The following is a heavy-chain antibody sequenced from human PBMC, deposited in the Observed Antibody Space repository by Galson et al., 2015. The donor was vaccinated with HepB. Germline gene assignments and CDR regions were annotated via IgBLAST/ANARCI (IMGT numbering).Heavy chain of an antibody. CDR3: AKGHCSSTSCYVRPNWFDP. CDR2: ISGSGGST. CDR1: GFTFSSYA. V-gene: IGHV3-23*01. J-gene: IGHJ5*02. Sequence: SLRLSCAASGFTFSSYAMSWVRQAPGKGLEWVSAISGSGGSTHYADSVKGRFTISRDNSKNTLYLQMNSLRAEDTAVYYCAKGHCSSTSCYVRPNWFDPWGQGTLVT. D-gene: IGHD2-2*01.